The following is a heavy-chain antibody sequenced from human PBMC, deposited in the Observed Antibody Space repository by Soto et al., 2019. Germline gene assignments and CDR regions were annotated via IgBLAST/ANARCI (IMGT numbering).Heavy chain of an antibody. CDR2: INPNSGGT. D-gene: IGHD3-22*01. V-gene: IGHV1-2*04. CDR3: ARGDRYYYDSSGYGREDYGMDV. Sequence: GASVKVSCKASGYTFTGYYMHWVRQAPGQGLEWMGWINPNSGGTNYAQKFQGWVTMTRDTSISTAYMELSRLRSDDTAVYYCARGDRYYYDSSGYGREDYGMDVWGQGTTVTVSS. CDR1: GYTFTGYY. J-gene: IGHJ6*02.